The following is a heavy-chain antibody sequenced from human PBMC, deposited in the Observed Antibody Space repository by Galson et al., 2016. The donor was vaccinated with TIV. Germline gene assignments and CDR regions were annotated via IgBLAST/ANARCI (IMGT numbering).Heavy chain of an antibody. Sequence: ETLSLTCTVSGYSISSGYYWGWIRQSPGKGLEWMGSIYYTGTTYTNPSLKSRLTLSVDTSNNQVSLRLSSVTAADTAVYYRAREGSTVTMHHYFGLDVWGQGATLIVSS. V-gene: IGHV4-38-2*02. D-gene: IGHD4-17*01. CDR2: IYYTGTT. J-gene: IGHJ6*02. CDR1: GYSISSGYY. CDR3: AREGSTVTMHHYFGLDV.